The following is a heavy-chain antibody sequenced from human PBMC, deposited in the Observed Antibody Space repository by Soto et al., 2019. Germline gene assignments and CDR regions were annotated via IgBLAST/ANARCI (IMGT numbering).Heavy chain of an antibody. CDR1: GFIFSDHY. Sequence: PGGSLRLSCAASGFIFSDHYMTWLRQAPGKGLEWVSKISQDGSITFYADSVKGRFTVSRDNTKNSLYMQMNSLRAEDSALYYCAADAFYYASGIWGQGTLVTVSS. V-gene: IGHV3-11*01. J-gene: IGHJ4*02. CDR3: AADAFYYASGI. CDR2: ISQDGSIT. D-gene: IGHD3-10*01.